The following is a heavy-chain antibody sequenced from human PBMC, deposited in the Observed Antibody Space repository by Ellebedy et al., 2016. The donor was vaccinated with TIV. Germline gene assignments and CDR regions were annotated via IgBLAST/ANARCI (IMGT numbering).Heavy chain of an antibody. CDR1: GYSFTGYY. D-gene: IGHD6-19*01. Sequence: ASVKVSCKASGYSFTGYYMYWVRQAPGQGLGWMGWINPNSGGTNYAQKFQGRVTMTRDTSISTAYMELSRLRSDDTAVYYCARGQWLVRPLDYWGQGTLVTVSS. J-gene: IGHJ4*02. V-gene: IGHV1-2*02. CDR3: ARGQWLVRPLDY. CDR2: INPNSGGT.